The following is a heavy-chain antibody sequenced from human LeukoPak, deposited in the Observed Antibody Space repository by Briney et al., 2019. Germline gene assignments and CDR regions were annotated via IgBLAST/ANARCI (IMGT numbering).Heavy chain of an antibody. D-gene: IGHD1-14*01. CDR3: ARDRTLFDY. CDR1: VYTFTRYV. Sequence: ASGKVSRKASVYTFTRYVMNRVRQAPGQGLGWRGWINTNTGNPTYAQGFTGRFVFSLDTSVSTAYLQISSLKTEDTAVYYCARDRTLFDYWGQGTLVTVSS. J-gene: IGHJ4*02. V-gene: IGHV7-4-1*02. CDR2: INTNTGNP.